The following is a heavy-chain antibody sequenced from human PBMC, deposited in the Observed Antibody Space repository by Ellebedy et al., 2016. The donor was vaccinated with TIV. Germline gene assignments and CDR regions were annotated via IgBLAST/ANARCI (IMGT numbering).Heavy chain of an antibody. J-gene: IGHJ4*02. CDR3: ARAGYSSNFDS. Sequence: MPGGSLRLSCTVSGGSIKSHYWNWIRQSPGTGLEWLGYISHSGNTKYNPSLNSRVTISADTSKNQFALRLTSVTAADTAIYYCARAGYSSNFDSWGQGTLVTVSS. V-gene: IGHV4-59*11. D-gene: IGHD5-18*01. CDR2: ISHSGNT. CDR1: GGSIKSHY.